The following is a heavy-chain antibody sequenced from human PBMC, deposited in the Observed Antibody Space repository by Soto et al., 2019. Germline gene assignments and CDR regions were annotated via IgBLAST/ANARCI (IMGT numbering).Heavy chain of an antibody. J-gene: IGHJ4*02. V-gene: IGHV5-51*01. CDR2: IYPSDSDT. CDR3: ARGGVSPRIFDY. Sequence: GESLKISCKGSGYNFAGYCIAWVRQMPGKGLELMGIIYPSDSDTRYRPSFQGQVTLSADKSNSSAYPQWSSLSASDTAMYYCARGGVSPRIFDYWGQGTPVTVSS. CDR1: GYNFAGYC. D-gene: IGHD3-3*01.